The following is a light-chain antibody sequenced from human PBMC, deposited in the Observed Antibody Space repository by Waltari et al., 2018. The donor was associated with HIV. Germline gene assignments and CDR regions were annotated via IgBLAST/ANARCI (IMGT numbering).Light chain of an antibody. CDR3: QSADSSDTFV. V-gene: IGLV3-25*03. Sequence: SYELPPPPSVSVSPGQTARITCSGGALPKQYASWYQQKPGQAPILVIYKDIERPSGSPERFSGSSSGTTVTLTISGVQAEDEADYYCQSADSSDTFVFGSGTKVTVL. J-gene: IGLJ1*01. CDR1: ALPKQY. CDR2: KDI.